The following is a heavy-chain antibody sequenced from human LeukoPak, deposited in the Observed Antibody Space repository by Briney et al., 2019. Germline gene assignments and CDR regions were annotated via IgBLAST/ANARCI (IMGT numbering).Heavy chain of an antibody. CDR1: GYTFTSYG. CDR2: ISAYNGNT. J-gene: IGHJ5*02. Sequence: ASVKVSCKASGYTFTSYGISWVRQAPGQGLEWMGWISAYNGNTNYAQELQGRVTMTTDTSTSTAYMELRSLRSDDTAVYYCARDVVRGVMYNWFDPWGQGTLVTVSS. CDR3: ARDVVRGVMYNWFDP. D-gene: IGHD3-10*01. V-gene: IGHV1-18*04.